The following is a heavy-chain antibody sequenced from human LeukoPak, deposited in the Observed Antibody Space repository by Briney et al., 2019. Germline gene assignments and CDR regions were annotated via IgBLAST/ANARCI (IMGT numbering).Heavy chain of an antibody. CDR3: ARDKGTIFGVVIWSDWFDP. Sequence: GGSLRLSCAPSGFTFDGYGMSWVRQAPGKGLEWVSGINWNGGSTDNADSVKGRFTISRDNAKKSLYLQMNSLRAEDTAVYYCARDKGTIFGVVIWSDWFDPWGQGTLVTVSS. D-gene: IGHD3-3*01. J-gene: IGHJ5*02. V-gene: IGHV3-20*04. CDR1: GFTFDGYG. CDR2: INWNGGST.